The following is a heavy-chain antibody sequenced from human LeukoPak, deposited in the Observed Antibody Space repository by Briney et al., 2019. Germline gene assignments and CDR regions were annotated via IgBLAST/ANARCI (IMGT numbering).Heavy chain of an antibody. J-gene: IGHJ4*02. CDR1: GGTFSSYA. CDR3: ARVTPSMVRGLGY. CDR2: IILIFVTA. D-gene: IGHD3-10*01. V-gene: IGHV1-69*01. Sequence: SSAKVSCKASGGTFSSYAISWVRQAPGQGLEWMGGIILIFVTANDAQKFQGRVTITADESTSTVYMELSSLRSEDTAVYYCARVTPSMVRGLGYWGQGTLVTVSS.